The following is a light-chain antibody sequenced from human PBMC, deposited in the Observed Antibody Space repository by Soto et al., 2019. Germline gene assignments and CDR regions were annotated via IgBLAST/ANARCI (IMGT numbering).Light chain of an antibody. Sequence: EIVLTQSPVTLSLSPGERATLSCRASQSVSTYLAWYQQKPGQAPRLLIYDAFKRVTGIPARFSGSGSGTDFTLTISSLEPEDFAVYYCQQRSNWPSTFGGGTKVEIK. V-gene: IGKV3-11*01. CDR3: QQRSNWPST. CDR1: QSVSTY. CDR2: DAF. J-gene: IGKJ4*01.